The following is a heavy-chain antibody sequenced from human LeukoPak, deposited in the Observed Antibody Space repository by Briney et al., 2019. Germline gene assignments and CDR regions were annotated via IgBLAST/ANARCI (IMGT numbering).Heavy chain of an antibody. CDR2: IYTSGST. CDR3: ARAVAQYCSSTSCYQAYYYYYMDV. Sequence: SETLSLTCTVSGGSISSGSYYWSWIRQPAGKGLEWIGRIYTSGSTNYNPSLKSRVIISVDTSKNQFSLKLSSVTAADTAVYYCARAVAQYCSSTSCYQAYYYYYMDVWGKGTTVTISS. CDR1: GGSISSGSYY. D-gene: IGHD2-2*01. V-gene: IGHV4-61*02. J-gene: IGHJ6*03.